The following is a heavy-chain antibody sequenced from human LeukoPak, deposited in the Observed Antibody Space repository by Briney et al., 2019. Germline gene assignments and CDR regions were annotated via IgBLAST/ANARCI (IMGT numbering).Heavy chain of an antibody. Sequence: ASVKVSCKASGYTFTGYCMHWVRQAPGQGLEWMGWINPNSGGTNYAQKFQGRVTMTRDTSISTAYMELSRLRSDDTAVYYCAREGWNDVIGWFDPWGQGTLVTVSS. CDR2: INPNSGGT. CDR3: AREGWNDVIGWFDP. D-gene: IGHD1-1*01. CDR1: GYTFTGYC. V-gene: IGHV1-2*02. J-gene: IGHJ5*02.